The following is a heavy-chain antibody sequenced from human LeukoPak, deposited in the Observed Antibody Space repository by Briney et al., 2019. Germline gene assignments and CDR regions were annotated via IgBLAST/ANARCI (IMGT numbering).Heavy chain of an antibody. CDR1: GFTFSSYT. CDR3: ARSFRGHYDSSGYDY. V-gene: IGHV3-21*01. D-gene: IGHD3-22*01. CDR2: ISTSSSYI. J-gene: IGHJ4*02. Sequence: GVSLRLSCAASGFTFSSYTMNWVRQAPGKGLEWVSSISTSSSYIYYADSVKGRFTISRDNAKNSLYLQTNSLRAEDTAVYSCARSFRGHYDSSGYDYWGQGTLVTV.